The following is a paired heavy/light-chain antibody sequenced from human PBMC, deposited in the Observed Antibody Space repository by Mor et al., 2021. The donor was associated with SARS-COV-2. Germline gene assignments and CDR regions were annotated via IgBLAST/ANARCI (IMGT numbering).Heavy chain of an antibody. CDR3: ARQTGGFDV. CDR2: INAGNGNT. V-gene: IGHV1-3*01. J-gene: IGHJ6*02. Sequence: QVQLVQSGAEVKKPGASVKVSCKASGYTFTSYAMHWVRQAPGQRLEWMGWINAGNGNTKYSQKFQGRVTITRDTSASTAYMELSSLRSEDTAVYYCARQTGGFDVWGQGTTVTVSS. D-gene: IGHD3-16*01. CDR1: GYTFTSYA.
Light chain of an antibody. CDR3: QQYYGTPYT. CDR2: WAS. Sequence: DIVMTQSPDSLAVSLGERATINCKSSQNVLYDSNSKNYLAWYQQKPGQPPKLLIYWASTRESGVPDRFSGSGSETDFALTISSLQAEDVAVYFCQQYYGTPYTFGQGTKLEIK. V-gene: IGKV4-1*01. J-gene: IGKJ2*01. CDR1: QNVLYDSNSKNY.